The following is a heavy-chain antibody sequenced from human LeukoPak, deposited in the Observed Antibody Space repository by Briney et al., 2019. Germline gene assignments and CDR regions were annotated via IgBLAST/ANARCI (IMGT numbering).Heavy chain of an antibody. CDR3: AKTYDYYDSSGNPYY. Sequence: GWSLRLSCAASGFTFSSYAMSWVRQAPGKGLEWVSAISGSGGSTYYADSVKGRFTISRDNSKNTLYLQMHSLSAEDTAVYYCAKTYDYYDSSGNPYYWGQGTLVTVSS. J-gene: IGHJ4*02. V-gene: IGHV3-23*01. CDR2: ISGSGGST. D-gene: IGHD3-22*01. CDR1: GFTFSSYA.